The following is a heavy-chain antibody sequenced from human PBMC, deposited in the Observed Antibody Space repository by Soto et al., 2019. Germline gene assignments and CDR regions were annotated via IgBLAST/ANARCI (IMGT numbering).Heavy chain of an antibody. CDR1: GGPISSYY. CDR3: ARRYGPGFDY. J-gene: IGHJ4*02. V-gene: IGHV4-59*08. Sequence: PSETLSLTCTVSGGPISSYYWSWIRQPPGKGLEWIGYIYYSGSTNYNPSLKSRVTISVDTSKNQFSLKLSSVTAADTAVYYCARRYGPGFDYWGQGTLVTV. CDR2: IYYSGST. D-gene: IGHD4-17*01.